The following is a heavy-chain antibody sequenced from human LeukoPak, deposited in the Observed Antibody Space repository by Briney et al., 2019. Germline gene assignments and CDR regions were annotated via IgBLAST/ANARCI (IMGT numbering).Heavy chain of an antibody. CDR3: ARGLAGTRGTFDY. CDR2: INPTGDYT. Sequence: ASVKVSCKASGYTFASYYVHWVRQAPGQGLEWMGIINPTGDYTAYAQKFQGRVTMTRDMSTSTVYMDLSSLRSEDTAVYYCARGLAGTRGTFDYWGQGTLVTVSS. D-gene: IGHD6-19*01. V-gene: IGHV1-46*01. J-gene: IGHJ4*02. CDR1: GYTFASYY.